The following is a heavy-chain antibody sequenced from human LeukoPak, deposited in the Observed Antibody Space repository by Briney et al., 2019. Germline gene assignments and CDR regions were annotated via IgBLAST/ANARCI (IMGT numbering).Heavy chain of an antibody. J-gene: IGHJ4*02. Sequence: PGGSLRLSCAASGFSVSGFWMHWGRQAPGKELVWVARINVEGDYIDYAESVKGRFTISRDNAKDTLSLQMNSLRAEDTALYYCATGKGTQYPSFAYWGQGALVTVSS. D-gene: IGHD1/OR15-1a*01. V-gene: IGHV3-74*01. CDR2: INVEGDYI. CDR1: GFSVSGFW. CDR3: ATGKGTQYPSFAY.